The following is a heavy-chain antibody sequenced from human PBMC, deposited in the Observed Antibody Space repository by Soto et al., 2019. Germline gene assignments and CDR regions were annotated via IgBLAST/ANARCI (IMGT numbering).Heavy chain of an antibody. CDR3: ARAQGIVVVPAAIGFDX. CDR1: GGSISSGGYY. CDR2: IYYSGST. J-gene: IGHJ4*02. D-gene: IGHD2-2*01. V-gene: IGHV4-31*02. Sequence: SETLALTCTVSGGSISSGGYYWSWIRQHPGKGLEWIGYIYYSGSTYYNPSLKSRVTISVDTSKNQFSLKLSSVTAADTAVYYCARAQGIVVVPAAIGFDXWGQGTLVTVSS.